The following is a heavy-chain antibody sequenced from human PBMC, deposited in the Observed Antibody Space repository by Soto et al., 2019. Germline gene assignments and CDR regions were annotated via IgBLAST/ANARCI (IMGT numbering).Heavy chain of an antibody. CDR1: GGSISSYY. J-gene: IGHJ4*02. V-gene: IGHV4-59*08. CDR3: ARHGIVATTSDFDY. CDR2: IYYSGST. D-gene: IGHD5-12*01. Sequence: SETLSLTCTVSGGSISSYYWSCIRQPPGKGLEWIGYIYYSGSTNYNPSLKSRVTISVDTSKNQFSLKLSSVTAADTVVYYCARHGIVATTSDFDYWGQGTLVTVSS.